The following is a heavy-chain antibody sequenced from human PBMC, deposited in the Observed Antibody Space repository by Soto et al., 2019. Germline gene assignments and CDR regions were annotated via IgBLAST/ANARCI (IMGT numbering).Heavy chain of an antibody. Sequence: ASVKVSCKVSGYTLTELSMHWVRQAPGKGLEWMGGFDPEDGETIYAQKFQGRVTMTRNTSTSTAYMDLSSLRSEDTAVYYCARGAAFDIWGQGTMVTVSS. CDR2: FDPEDGET. CDR1: GYTLTELS. CDR3: ARGAAFDI. V-gene: IGHV1-24*01. J-gene: IGHJ3*02.